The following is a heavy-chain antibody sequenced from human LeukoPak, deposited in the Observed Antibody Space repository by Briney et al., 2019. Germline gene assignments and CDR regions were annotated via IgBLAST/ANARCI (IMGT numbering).Heavy chain of an antibody. CDR1: GFTFSSYA. V-gene: IGHV3-21*01. Sequence: GGSLRLSCAASGFTFSSYAMSWVRQAPGKGLEWVSSISSSSSYIYYADSVKGRFTISRDSAKNSLYLQMNSLRAEDTAVYYCARVPIAATYYFDYWGQGTLVTVSS. CDR2: ISSSSSYI. J-gene: IGHJ4*02. CDR3: ARVPIAATYYFDY. D-gene: IGHD6-25*01.